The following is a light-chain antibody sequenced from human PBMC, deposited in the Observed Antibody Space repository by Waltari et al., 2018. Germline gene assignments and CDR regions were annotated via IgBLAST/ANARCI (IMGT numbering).Light chain of an antibody. CDR1: SSDVGSYNL. V-gene: IGLV2-23*02. CDR3: CSYAGSSTFG. J-gene: IGLJ2*01. CDR2: GAR. Sequence: QSALTQPASVSGSPGQSITISCTGTSSDVGSYNLVSWYQQHQGKAPKPMIYGARKRPPWVSNRFSGSKSGNTASLTIAGLQAEDEADYYCCSYAGSSTFGFGGGTKLTVL.